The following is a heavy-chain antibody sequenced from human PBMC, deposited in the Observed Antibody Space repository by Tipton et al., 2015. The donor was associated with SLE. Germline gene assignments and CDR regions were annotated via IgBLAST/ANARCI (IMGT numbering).Heavy chain of an antibody. D-gene: IGHD1-26*01. Sequence: TLSLTCTVSGDSISSSSYYWGWIRQPPGKGLEWIGSIYYSGSTYYNPSLKSRVTISVDTSKNQFSLKLSPVTAADTAVYYCARGRIVGATRPYFQHWGQGTLVTVSS. CDR2: IYYSGST. CDR3: ARGRIVGATRPYFQH. CDR1: GDSISSSSYY. V-gene: IGHV4-39*07. J-gene: IGHJ1*01.